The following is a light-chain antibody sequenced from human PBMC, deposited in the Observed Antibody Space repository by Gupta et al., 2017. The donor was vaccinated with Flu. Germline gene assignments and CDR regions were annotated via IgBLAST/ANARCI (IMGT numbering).Light chain of an antibody. CDR1: QSVGTY. V-gene: IGKV3-11*01. Sequence: ILLTQYPATLSLSPGERATLSCRASQSVGTYLAWYQQKPGQTPRLLVYDASNRDTGIPARFSGSGSGTDLTLTISSREPEDFAVYYCQKRSNWPPHTFGQGTRLEI. CDR3: QKRSNWPPHT. J-gene: IGKJ2*01. CDR2: DAS.